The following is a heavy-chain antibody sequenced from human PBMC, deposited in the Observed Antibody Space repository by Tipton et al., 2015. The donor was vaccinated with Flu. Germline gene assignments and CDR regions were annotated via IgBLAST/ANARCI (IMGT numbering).Heavy chain of an antibody. J-gene: IGHJ4*02. CDR2: INPNSGGT. CDR3: AGDPALRYVDGLGARYFDY. D-gene: IGHD3-9*01. V-gene: IGHV1-2*02. CDR1: GYTFTGYY. Sequence: QLVQSGAEVKKPGASVKVSCKASGYTFTGYYMHWVRQAPGQGLEWMGWINPNSGGTNYAQKFQGRVTMTRDTSISTAYMELSRLRSDDAAVYYSAGDPALRYVDGLGARYFDYWGQGTLVTVSS.